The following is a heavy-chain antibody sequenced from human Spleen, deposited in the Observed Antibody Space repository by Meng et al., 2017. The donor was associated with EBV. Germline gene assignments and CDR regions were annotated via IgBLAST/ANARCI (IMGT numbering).Heavy chain of an antibody. CDR3: ARGLKYFDY. Sequence: QVQLVECGGGVVQPGRSLRLSCTASRFTFNFYVMHWVRQAPGKGLEWVAVIWYDGSNKYYADSVKGRFTISRDNSKSRLYLEMNNLRAEDTAVYYCARGLKYFDYWGQGTLVTVSS. J-gene: IGHJ4*02. CDR1: RFTFNFYV. CDR2: IWYDGSNK. D-gene: IGHD6-6*01. V-gene: IGHV3-33*01.